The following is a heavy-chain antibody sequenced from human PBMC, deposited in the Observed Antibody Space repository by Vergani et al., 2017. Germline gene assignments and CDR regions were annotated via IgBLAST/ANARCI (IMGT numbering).Heavy chain of an antibody. CDR3: ARDRRFRGSYFHLGL. Sequence: QVQLQESGPGLLKPSQTLSLTCTVSGDSISSDNLYWPWLRQPAGKGLDWIGRFYSSGIYNYNPSLKSRVSMSLDTSKNQFSLHLTSVTAADSATYYCARDRRFRGSYFHLGLWGQGALVNVSS. D-gene: IGHD1-26*01. J-gene: IGHJ4*02. V-gene: IGHV4-61*02. CDR2: FYSSGIY. CDR1: GDSISSDNLY.